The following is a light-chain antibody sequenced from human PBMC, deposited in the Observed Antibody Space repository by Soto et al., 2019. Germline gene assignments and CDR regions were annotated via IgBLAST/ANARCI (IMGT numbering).Light chain of an antibody. Sequence: DIQMTQSPSSLYASVGDRVTITCRASQGISNCLAWYQQKPGKVPKLLIYAASTLQSGVPSRFSGSGSGTDLTLTISSQQSEDVATYYCQKYNSAPQTFGQGTKVEIK. V-gene: IGKV1-27*01. J-gene: IGKJ1*01. CDR2: AAS. CDR3: QKYNSAPQT. CDR1: QGISNC.